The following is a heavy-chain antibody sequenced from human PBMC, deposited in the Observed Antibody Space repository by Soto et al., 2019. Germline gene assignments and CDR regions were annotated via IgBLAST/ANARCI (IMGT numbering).Heavy chain of an antibody. Sequence: QVQLVESGGGLVKRGGSLRLSCAASGFTFSDYYMNWIRQAPGKGLEWVSYISSSRSYTNYADSVKGRFTISRDNAKNSLYLQMNSLRAEDTAVYYCARVAYDAFDIWGQGTMVTVSS. J-gene: IGHJ3*02. CDR2: ISSSRSYT. CDR3: ARVAYDAFDI. V-gene: IGHV3-11*05. D-gene: IGHD3-16*01. CDR1: GFTFSDYY.